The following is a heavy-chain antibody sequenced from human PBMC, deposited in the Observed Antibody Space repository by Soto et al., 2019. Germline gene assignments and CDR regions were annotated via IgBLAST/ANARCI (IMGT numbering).Heavy chain of an antibody. D-gene: IGHD3-3*01. V-gene: IGHV1-18*01. CDR3: AKTRGYYDFPRIYYYAMDG. CDR1: GYTFTSYG. J-gene: IGHJ6*02. Sequence: QVQLVQSGAEVKKPGASVKVSCKASGYTFTSYGVSWVRQAPGQGLEWMGWISAYNGNTNYAQKLQGRVTMTTDTATRPAYRELRRLRSDDTAVYYCAKTRGYYDFPRIYYYAMDGWGQGTTVTVSS. CDR2: ISAYNGNT.